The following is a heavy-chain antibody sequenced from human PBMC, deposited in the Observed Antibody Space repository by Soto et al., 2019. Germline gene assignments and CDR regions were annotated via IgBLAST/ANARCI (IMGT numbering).Heavy chain of an antibody. CDR1: GGSVSSVGYY. CDR2: ITYSGNT. CDR3: VRGGSCTNGVCSVFDY. V-gene: IGHV4-31*03. J-gene: IGHJ4*02. Sequence: PSETLSLTCTVSGGSVSSVGYYWSWIRQHPXKGLEWIGYITYSGNTYYNPSLESRVTMSADTSKNQFSLKLSSVTAADTAVYFCVRGGSCTNGVCSVFDYWGQGPLVTVSS. D-gene: IGHD2-8*01.